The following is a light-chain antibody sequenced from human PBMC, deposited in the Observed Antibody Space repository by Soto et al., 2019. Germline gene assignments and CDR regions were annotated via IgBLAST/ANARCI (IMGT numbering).Light chain of an antibody. CDR3: QQYYAFPRT. J-gene: IGKJ1*01. Sequence: DIVTTQSPDSLAVSLGERATINCKSSQSVLDRSNNKNYLIWYQQKPGQPPKPLIYWASTREFGVPDRFSGSGSGTDFTLTISSLQAEDVALYYCQQYYAFPRTFGQGTKVEIK. V-gene: IGKV4-1*01. CDR2: WAS. CDR1: QSVLDRSNNKNY.